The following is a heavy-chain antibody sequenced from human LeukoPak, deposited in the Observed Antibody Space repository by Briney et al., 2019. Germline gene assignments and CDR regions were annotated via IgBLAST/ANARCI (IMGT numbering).Heavy chain of an antibody. D-gene: IGHD6-25*01. CDR3: ARESRDIAAASVY. V-gene: IGHV1-69*04. CDR1: GYTFTNFG. Sequence: SVKVSCKASGYTFTNFGITWVRQAPGQGLEWMGRIIPILGIANYAQKFQGRVTITADKSTSTAYMELSSLRSEDTAVYYCARESRDIAAASVYWGQGTLVTVSS. J-gene: IGHJ4*02. CDR2: IIPILGIA.